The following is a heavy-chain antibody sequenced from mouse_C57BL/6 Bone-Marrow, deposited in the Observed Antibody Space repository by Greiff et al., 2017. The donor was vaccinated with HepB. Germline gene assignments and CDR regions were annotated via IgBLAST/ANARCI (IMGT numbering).Heavy chain of an antibody. Sequence: QVQLQQSGAELVKPGASVKISCKASDYTFTDYYINWVKQRPGQGLEWIGKIGPGSGSTYYNEKFKGKATLTADKSSSTAYMQLSSLTSEDSAVYFCARSAAFITTVVAAHWYFDVWGTGTTVTVSS. D-gene: IGHD1-1*01. CDR1: DYTFTDYY. V-gene: IGHV1-77*01. CDR2: IGPGSGST. J-gene: IGHJ1*03. CDR3: ARSAAFITTVVAAHWYFDV.